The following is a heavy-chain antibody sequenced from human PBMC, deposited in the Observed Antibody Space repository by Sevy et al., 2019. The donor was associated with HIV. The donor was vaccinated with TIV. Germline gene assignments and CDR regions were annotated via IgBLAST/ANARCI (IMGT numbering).Heavy chain of an antibody. CDR2: IKQDGSEK. Sequence: GGSLRLSCAASGFTFSSYWMTWVRQAPGKGLEYVANIKQDGSEKYYVDSVKGRFTISRDNAKNSLFLQMNSLGAEDMAVYYCAMGAGLKWGQGTLVTVSS. D-gene: IGHD6-19*01. V-gene: IGHV3-7*01. CDR1: GFTFSSYW. J-gene: IGHJ4*02. CDR3: AMGAGLK.